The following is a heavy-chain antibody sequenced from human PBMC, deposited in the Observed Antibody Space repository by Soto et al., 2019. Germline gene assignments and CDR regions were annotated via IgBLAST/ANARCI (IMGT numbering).Heavy chain of an antibody. D-gene: IGHD3-10*01. CDR3: ARHSRGNYYGSGSYFYGMDV. V-gene: IGHV5-51*01. CDR1: GYSFTSYW. CDR2: IYPGDSDT. Sequence: PGESLKISCKGSGYSFTSYWIGWVRQMPGKGLEWMGIIYPGDSDTRYSPSFQGQVTISADKSISTAYLQRSSLKASDTAMYYCARHSRGNYYGSGSYFYGMDVWGQGTTVTVSS. J-gene: IGHJ6*02.